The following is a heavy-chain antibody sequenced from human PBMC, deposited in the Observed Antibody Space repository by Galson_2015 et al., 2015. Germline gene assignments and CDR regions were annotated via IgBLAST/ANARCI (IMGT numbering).Heavy chain of an antibody. Sequence: SVKVSCKASGYTFTSYAMHWVRQAPGQRLEWMGWINAGNGNTKYSQKFQGRVTITRDTSASTAYMELSSLRSEDTAVYYCARDLRGSGSYYTHRSGIDYWGQGTLVTVSS. CDR3: ARDLRGSGSYYTHRSGIDY. V-gene: IGHV1-3*01. J-gene: IGHJ4*02. CDR1: GYTFTSYA. D-gene: IGHD3-10*01. CDR2: INAGNGNT.